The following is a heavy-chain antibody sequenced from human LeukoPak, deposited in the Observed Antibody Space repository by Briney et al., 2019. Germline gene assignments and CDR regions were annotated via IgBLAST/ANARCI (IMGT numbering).Heavy chain of an antibody. CDR3: AKDGESGIQWTQGYFDY. Sequence: GGTLRLSCAASGFTFSHYGMNWVRHTPGKGLEWVSGIRSNGITTYYADSVKGRFTTSRDNSKNTVYLQMTGLRAEDTAVYYCAKDGESGIQWTQGYFDYWGQGTLVTVSS. J-gene: IGHJ4*02. CDR1: GFTFSHYG. V-gene: IGHV3-23*01. CDR2: IRSNGITT. D-gene: IGHD1-1*01.